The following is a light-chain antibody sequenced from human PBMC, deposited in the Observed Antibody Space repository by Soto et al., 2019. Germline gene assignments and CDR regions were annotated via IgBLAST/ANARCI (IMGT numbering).Light chain of an antibody. CDR2: DVI. J-gene: IGLJ1*01. CDR1: SSDVGAYNY. V-gene: IGLV2-14*03. CDR3: CGYSGVTTYV. Sequence: QSVLTQPASVSGSPGQSITISCTVTSSDVGAYNYASWYQQQNPGEAPKLIIYDVIHRPPGVSNRFSGSKSGNTASLTISGLQTEEEADSSCCGYSGVTTYVFVTATKFAVL.